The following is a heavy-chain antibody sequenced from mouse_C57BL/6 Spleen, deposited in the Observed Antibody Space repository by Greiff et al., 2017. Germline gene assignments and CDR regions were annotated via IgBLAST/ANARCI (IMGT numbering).Heavy chain of an antibody. CDR1: GYTFTSYW. CDR3: ARRGYGSSYGYCDV. D-gene: IGHD1-1*01. CDR2: IDPSDSET. J-gene: IGHJ1*03. V-gene: IGHV1-52*01. Sequence: VQLQQPGAELVRPGSSVKLSCKASGYTFTSYWMHWVKQRPIQGLEWIGNIDPSDSETHYNQKFKDKATLTVDKSSSTAYMQLSSLTSEDSAVYYCARRGYGSSYGYCDVWGTGTTVTVSS.